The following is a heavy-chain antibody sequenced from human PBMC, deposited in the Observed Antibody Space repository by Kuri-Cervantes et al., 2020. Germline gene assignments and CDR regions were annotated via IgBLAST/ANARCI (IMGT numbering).Heavy chain of an antibody. D-gene: IGHD4-23*01. CDR2: INPNSGGT. CDR1: GYTFTGYY. CDR3: ARDHGNGNGMDV. J-gene: IGHJ6*02. Sequence: ASVKVSCKASGYTFTGYYMHWVRQAPGQGLEWMGWINPNSGGTNYAQKFQGRVTMTRDTSISTAYMELSRLRSDDTAVYYCARDHGNGNGMDVWGQGTTVTVSS. V-gene: IGHV1-2*02.